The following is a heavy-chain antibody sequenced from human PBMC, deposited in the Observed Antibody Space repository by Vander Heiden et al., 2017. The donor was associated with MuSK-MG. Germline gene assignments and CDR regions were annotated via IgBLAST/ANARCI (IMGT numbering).Heavy chain of an antibody. V-gene: IGHV3-66*01. J-gene: IGHJ4*02. CDR3: ARGTRSSGSDY. D-gene: IGHD6-19*01. Sequence: EVQLVESGGDLVQPGGSLRLSCAVSGSAVTTNYMNWVRQAPGKGLEWVSVIYAGGNTYYADSVMDRFTISRDTSKNTLYLQMNSLRAEDTSVYYCARGTRSSGSDYWGQGTLVTVSS. CDR1: GSAVTTNY. CDR2: IYAGGNT.